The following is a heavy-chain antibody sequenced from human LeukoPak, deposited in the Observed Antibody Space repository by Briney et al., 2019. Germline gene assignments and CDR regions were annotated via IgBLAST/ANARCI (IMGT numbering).Heavy chain of an antibody. CDR2: IIPIFGTA. Sequence: GASVKVSCKASGGTFSSYAISWVRQAPGQGLEWMGGIIPIFGTANYAQKFQGRVTITADESTSTAYMELRSLRSDDTAVYYCARAKVAADWFDPWGQGTLVTVSS. V-gene: IGHV1-69*13. D-gene: IGHD6-13*01. CDR3: ARAKVAADWFDP. CDR1: GGTFSSYA. J-gene: IGHJ5*02.